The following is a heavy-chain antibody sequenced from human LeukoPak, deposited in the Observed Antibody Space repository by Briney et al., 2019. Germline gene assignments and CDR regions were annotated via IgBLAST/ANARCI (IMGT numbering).Heavy chain of an antibody. CDR3: ARDIAVAGTGLDY. J-gene: IGHJ4*02. D-gene: IGHD6-19*01. CDR2: IYTSGST. CDR1: GGSISSGSYY. V-gene: IGHV4-61*02. Sequence: SETLSLTCTVSGGSISSGSYYWSWIRQPAGKGLEWIGRIYTSGSTNYNPSLKSRVTISVDTSKNQFSLKLSSVTAADTAVYYCARDIAVAGTGLDYWGQGTLVTVSS.